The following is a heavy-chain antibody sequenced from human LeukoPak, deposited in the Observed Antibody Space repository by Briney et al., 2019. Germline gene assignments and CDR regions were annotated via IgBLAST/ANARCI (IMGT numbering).Heavy chain of an antibody. J-gene: IGHJ4*02. CDR3: AKDDYGSGSPDY. CDR2: ISWDGGST. V-gene: IGHV3-43*01. Sequence: GGSLRLSCAASGFTFDDYTMHWVRRAPGKGLEWVSLISWDGGSTYYADSVKGRFTISRDNSKNSLYLQMNSLRTEDTALYYCAKDDYGSGSPDYWGQGTLVTVSS. D-gene: IGHD3-10*01. CDR1: GFTFDDYT.